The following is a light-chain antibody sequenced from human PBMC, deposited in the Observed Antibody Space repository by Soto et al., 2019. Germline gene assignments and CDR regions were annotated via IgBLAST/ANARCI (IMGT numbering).Light chain of an antibody. Sequence: QSVLTQPHSASGTPGQRVTISCSGSSSNIGTSSVHWFQQLPGTAPKLLISTTNQRPSGVPERFSGSKSGTSASLAISGLQSENEADYYWAAWDDSLNGHVSGPGTKVTVL. CDR1: SSNIGTSS. CDR3: AAWDDSLNGHV. V-gene: IGLV1-44*01. CDR2: TTN. J-gene: IGLJ1*01.